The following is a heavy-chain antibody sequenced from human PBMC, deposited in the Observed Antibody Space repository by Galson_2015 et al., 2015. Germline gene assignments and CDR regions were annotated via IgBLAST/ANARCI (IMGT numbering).Heavy chain of an antibody. Sequence: SLRLSCAASGFTFSSYAMSWVRQAPGKGLEWVSAISGSGGSTYYADSVKGRFTISRDNSKNTLYLQMNSLRAEDTAVYYCAKAYDSSGSQGYWGQGTLVTVSS. CDR3: AKAYDSSGSQGY. D-gene: IGHD3-22*01. CDR2: ISGSGGST. J-gene: IGHJ4*02. CDR1: GFTFSSYA. V-gene: IGHV3-23*01.